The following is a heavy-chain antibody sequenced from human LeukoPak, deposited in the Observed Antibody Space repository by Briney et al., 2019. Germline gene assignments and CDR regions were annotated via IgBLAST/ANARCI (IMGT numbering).Heavy chain of an antibody. CDR3: ARGVEPLAANTLAY. CDR1: GFTVITND. V-gene: IGHV3-53*01. D-gene: IGHD1-14*01. Sequence: GRSLRLSSAASGFTVITNDMTSVRQAPGKRLEWGSVLYSDGNTKYADSVQGRFTISRDNSKNTLYLEMNSLSPDDTAVYYCARGVEPLAANTLAYWGQGTLVTVSS. J-gene: IGHJ4*02. CDR2: LYSDGNT.